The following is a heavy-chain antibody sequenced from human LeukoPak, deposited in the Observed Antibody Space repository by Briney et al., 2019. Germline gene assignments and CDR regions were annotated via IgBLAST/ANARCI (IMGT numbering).Heavy chain of an antibody. J-gene: IGHJ4*02. Sequence: SQTLSLTCTVSGGSISSGGYYWSWIRQHPGKGLEWIGYIYYSGSTYYNPSLKSRVTISVDTSKNQFSLKLSSVTAADTAVYYCARLHYYDSSGYYSDLDYWGQGTLVTVSS. CDR3: ARLHYYDSSGYYSDLDY. CDR1: GGSISSGGYY. D-gene: IGHD3-22*01. V-gene: IGHV4-31*03. CDR2: IYYSGST.